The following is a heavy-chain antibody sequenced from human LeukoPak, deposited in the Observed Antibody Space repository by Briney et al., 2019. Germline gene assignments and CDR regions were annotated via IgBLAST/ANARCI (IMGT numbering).Heavy chain of an antibody. CDR1: GGSISSYY. D-gene: IGHD3-22*01. CDR3: ARVTNLYDSSGYYYGRFDY. Sequence: SETLSLTCTVSGGSISSYYWSWIRQPPGKGLEWIGYIYYSGSTNYNPSLKSRVTISVDTSKNQFSLKLSSVTAADTAVYYCARVTNLYDSSGYYYGRFDYWGQGTLVTVSS. CDR2: IYYSGST. J-gene: IGHJ4*02. V-gene: IGHV4-59*01.